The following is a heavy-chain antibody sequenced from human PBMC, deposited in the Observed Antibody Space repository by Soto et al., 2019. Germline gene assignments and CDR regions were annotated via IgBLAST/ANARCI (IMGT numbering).Heavy chain of an antibody. Sequence: SVKVSCKASGGTFSSYAISWVRQAPGQGLEWMGGIIPIFGTANYAQKFQGRVTITADESTSTAYMELSSLRSEDTAVYYCARDNRFRRYDILTGYISGDYYGMDVWGQGTTVTVSS. CDR2: IIPIFGTA. CDR3: ARDNRFRRYDILTGYISGDYYGMDV. V-gene: IGHV1-69*13. J-gene: IGHJ6*02. D-gene: IGHD3-9*01. CDR1: GGTFSSYA.